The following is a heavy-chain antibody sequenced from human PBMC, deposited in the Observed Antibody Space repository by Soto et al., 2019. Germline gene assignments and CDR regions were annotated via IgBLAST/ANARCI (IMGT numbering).Heavy chain of an antibody. CDR2: IYYSGST. Sequence: SETLSLTCTDSGGSISSGGYYWSWIRQHPGKGLEWIGYIYYSGSTYYNPSLKSRVTISVDTSKNQSSLKLSSVTAADTAVYYCARGSSSWFDPWGQGTLVTVSS. J-gene: IGHJ5*02. CDR1: GGSISSGGYY. D-gene: IGHD3-16*02. CDR3: ARGSSSWFDP. V-gene: IGHV4-31*03.